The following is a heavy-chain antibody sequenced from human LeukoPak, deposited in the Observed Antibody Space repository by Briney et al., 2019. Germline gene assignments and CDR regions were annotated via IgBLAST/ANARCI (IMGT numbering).Heavy chain of an antibody. Sequence: GGSLRLSCAASGFTFTNAWMHWVRQAPGKGLEWVSAISGSGGSAYYADSVKGRFTISRDNSKNTLYLQMNSLRAEDTAVYYCAKDPTVTTHGAFDIWGQGTMVTVSS. CDR3: AKDPTVTTHGAFDI. J-gene: IGHJ3*02. CDR2: ISGSGGSA. CDR1: GFTFTNAW. V-gene: IGHV3-23*01. D-gene: IGHD4-17*01.